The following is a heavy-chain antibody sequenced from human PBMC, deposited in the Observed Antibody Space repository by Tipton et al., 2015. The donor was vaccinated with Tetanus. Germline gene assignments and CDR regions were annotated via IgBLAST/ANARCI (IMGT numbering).Heavy chain of an antibody. V-gene: IGHV5-51*01. Sequence: QLVQSGAEVKKPGESLKISCKGSGYSFTSYWIGWVRQMPGKGLEWMGIIYPGDSDTRYSPSFQGQVTISADKSISTAYLQWSSLKASDTAMYYCARHQPDVEMATIWWFDYWGQGTLVTVSS. CDR3: ARHQPDVEMATIWWFDY. CDR2: IYPGDSDT. D-gene: IGHD5-24*01. CDR1: GYSFTSYW. J-gene: IGHJ4*02.